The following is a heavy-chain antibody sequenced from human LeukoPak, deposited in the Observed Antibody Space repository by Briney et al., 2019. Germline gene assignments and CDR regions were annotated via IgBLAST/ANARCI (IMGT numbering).Heavy chain of an antibody. CDR1: GASFSSSIHY. Sequence: SGTLSLTCAVSGASFSSSIHYWGWVRQPPGKGLEWIGSVYYSGGTYYNPSLESRLTISVDTSNNRFSLKLKSVTAADTAVFYCARVTTGSTTLDSWGQGILVTVSS. J-gene: IGHJ5*01. CDR2: VYYSGGT. CDR3: ARVTTGSTTLDS. V-gene: IGHV4-39*02. D-gene: IGHD1-1*01.